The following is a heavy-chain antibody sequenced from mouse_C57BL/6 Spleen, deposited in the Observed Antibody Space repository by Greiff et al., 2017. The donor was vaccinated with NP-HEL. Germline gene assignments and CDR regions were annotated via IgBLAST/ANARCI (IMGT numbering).Heavy chain of an antibody. V-gene: IGHV2-9-1*01. CDR3: ARNSMITRYYAMDY. Sequence: VKLVESGPGLVAPSQSLSITCTVSGFSLTSYAISWVRQPPGKGLEWLGVIWTGGGTNYNSALKSRLSISKDNSKSQVFLKMNSLQTDDTARYYCARNSMITRYYAMDYWGQGTSVTVSS. D-gene: IGHD2-4*01. CDR2: IWTGGGT. J-gene: IGHJ4*01. CDR1: GFSLTSYA.